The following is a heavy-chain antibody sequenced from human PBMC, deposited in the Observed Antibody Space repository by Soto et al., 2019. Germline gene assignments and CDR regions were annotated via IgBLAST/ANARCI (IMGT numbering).Heavy chain of an antibody. D-gene: IGHD2-15*01. CDR2: IYYSGST. CDR1: GGSISSYY. J-gene: IGHJ4*02. V-gene: IGHV4-59*08. Sequence: SETLSLTCTVSGGSISSYYWSWIRQPPGKGLEWIGYIYYSGSTNDNPSHKSRVTISVDTSKNQFSLNLSFVTAADTAVYYCATMGTPATGLYFFDYWGQGSLVTVSS. CDR3: ATMGTPATGLYFFDY.